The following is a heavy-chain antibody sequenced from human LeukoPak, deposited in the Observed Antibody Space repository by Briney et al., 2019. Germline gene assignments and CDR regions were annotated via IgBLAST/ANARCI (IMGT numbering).Heavy chain of an antibody. Sequence: GRSLRLSCAASGFTFSSYGMHWVRQAPGKGLEWVAVISYDGSNKYYADSVKGRFTISRDNSKNTLYLQMNSLRAEDTAVYYCAKRDLYSGYEYWGQGTLVTVSS. V-gene: IGHV3-30*18. D-gene: IGHD5-12*01. CDR1: GFTFSSYG. CDR2: ISYDGSNK. J-gene: IGHJ4*02. CDR3: AKRDLYSGYEY.